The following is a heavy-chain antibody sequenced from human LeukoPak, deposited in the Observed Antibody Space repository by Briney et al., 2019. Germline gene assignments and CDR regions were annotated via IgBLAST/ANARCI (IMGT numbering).Heavy chain of an antibody. V-gene: IGHV1-18*01. D-gene: IGHD6-19*01. CDR2: ISAYNGNT. CDR1: GYTLTSYG. J-gene: IGHJ5*02. CDR3: ARDRVAGNNWFDP. Sequence: AASVKVSCKASGYTLTSYGISWVRQAPGQGLEWMGWISAYNGNTNYAQKLQGRVTMTTDTSTSTAYMELRSLRSDDTAVYYCARDRVAGNNWFDPWGQGTLVTVSS.